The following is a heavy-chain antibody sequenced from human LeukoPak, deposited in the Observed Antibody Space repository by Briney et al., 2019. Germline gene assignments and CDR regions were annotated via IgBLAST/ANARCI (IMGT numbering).Heavy chain of an antibody. J-gene: IGHJ4*02. V-gene: IGHV4-59*01. CDR1: GGSISGFY. CDR2: IYYSEST. D-gene: IGHD5-18*01. Sequence: SETLSLTCTVSGGSISGFYWNWIRQPPGKGLEWIGYIYYSESTNYNPSLKSRVTISLDTSKNQFSLRLSSVTAADTAVYYCARGEYSYGYGNLDYWGQGTLVTVSS. CDR3: ARGEYSYGYGNLDY.